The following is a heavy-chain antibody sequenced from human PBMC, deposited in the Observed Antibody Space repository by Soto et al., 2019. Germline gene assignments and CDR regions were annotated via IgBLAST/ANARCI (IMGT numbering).Heavy chain of an antibody. V-gene: IGHV3-23*01. D-gene: IGHD1-26*01. CDR3: AKKGSPSGDNKNWYFDL. CDR1: GFTFSSYA. Sequence: EVQLLESGGGLVQPGGSLRLSCAASGFTFSSYAMTWVRQAPGKGLEWISVITGSGTSTYYADSVKGRFTISRDNSKNTLYLQMNSLRAEDTAVYYCAKKGSPSGDNKNWYFDLWGRGTLVTVSS. J-gene: IGHJ2*01. CDR2: ITGSGTST.